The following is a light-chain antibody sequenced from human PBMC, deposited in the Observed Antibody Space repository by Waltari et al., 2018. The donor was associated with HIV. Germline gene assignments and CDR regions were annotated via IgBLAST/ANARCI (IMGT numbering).Light chain of an antibody. CDR2: AAS. Sequence: DIQMTQSPSSLSASEGDRVTITCRASQRISSYLTWYQYKPGNAPKLLIYAASSLQSGVPSRFSGRGSGTDFTLTISSLQPEEFATYYCQQSYNTPLTFGAGTKVEIK. V-gene: IGKV1-39*01. CDR3: QQSYNTPLT. CDR1: QRISSY. J-gene: IGKJ4*01.